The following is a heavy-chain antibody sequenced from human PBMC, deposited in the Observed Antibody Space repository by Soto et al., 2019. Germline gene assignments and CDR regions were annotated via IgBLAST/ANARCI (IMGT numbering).Heavy chain of an antibody. V-gene: IGHV1-69*02. D-gene: IGHD3-22*01. CDR2: IIPIFDMT. J-gene: IGHJ4*02. CDR1: GGPYSKYS. CDR3: AKSLLGDHYDSDGLDS. Sequence: QVQLVQSGTEVKKPGSSVTVSCKASGGPYSKYSISWVRQAPGQGLEWMGRIIPIFDMTNYAQKFQGRVTITADKSTRTVYMDLSSLRSEDTALYYCAKSLLGDHYDSDGLDSWGQGTLVSVSS.